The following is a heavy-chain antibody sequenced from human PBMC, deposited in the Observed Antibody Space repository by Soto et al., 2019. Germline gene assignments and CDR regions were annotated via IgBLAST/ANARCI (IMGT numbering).Heavy chain of an antibody. J-gene: IGHJ6*02. D-gene: IGHD2-2*01. CDR3: ARGTCSSTSCSWGTYYYYGMDV. CDR1: GGSIGSGGYY. Sequence: LSLTCTVSGGSIGSGGYYWSWIRQHPGKGLEWIGYIYYSGSTYYNPSLKSRVTISVDTSKNQFSLKLSSVTAADTAVYYCARGTCSSTSCSWGTYYYYGMDVWGQGTTVTVSS. CDR2: IYYSGST. V-gene: IGHV4-31*03.